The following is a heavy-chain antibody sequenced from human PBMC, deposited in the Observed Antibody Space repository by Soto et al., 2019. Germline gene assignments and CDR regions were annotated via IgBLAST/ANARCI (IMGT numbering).Heavy chain of an antibody. CDR2: IYYSGST. V-gene: IGHV4-59*08. CDR3: ARAMVRGVHDY. D-gene: IGHD3-10*01. J-gene: IGHJ4*02. Sequence: PSETLSLTCTVSGGSISSYYWSWIRQPPGKGLEWIGYIYYSGSTSYNPSLKSRVTISVDTSKNQFSLKLSSVTAADTAVYYCARAMVRGVHDYWGQGTLVTVSS. CDR1: GGSISSYY.